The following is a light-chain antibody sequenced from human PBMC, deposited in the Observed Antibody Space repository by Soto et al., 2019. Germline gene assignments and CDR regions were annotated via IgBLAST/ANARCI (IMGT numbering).Light chain of an antibody. CDR2: GAS. J-gene: IGKJ5*01. CDR1: QSVRSTS. Sequence: DIVLTQASGTPSSSPGERATLSWRARQSVRSTSLAWYQQKPGQPPRLVIFGASRRATGIPARFSGSGSAAAFTLTISRLQPADFAVYYCQQYSSSPPITFGQGTRVEIK. CDR3: QQYSSSPPIT. V-gene: IGKV3-20*01.